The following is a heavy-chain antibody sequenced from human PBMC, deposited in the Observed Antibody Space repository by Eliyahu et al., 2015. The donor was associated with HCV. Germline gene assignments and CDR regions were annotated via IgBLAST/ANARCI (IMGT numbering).Heavy chain of an antibody. D-gene: IGHD3-22*01. CDR3: ARDGRIVVVPSY. CDR2: IKPDGSEK. CDR1: GFSFSSYW. Sequence: DVQLVESGGGLVQPGGSRXLSCATSGFSFSSYWMSLVPQGPGKGLEWVATIKPDGSEKYFLDSVKGRFTISRDNAKNSLYLEMNSLRAEDTAVYYCARDGRIVVVPSYWGQGTQVTVSS. J-gene: IGHJ1*01. V-gene: IGHV3-7*01.